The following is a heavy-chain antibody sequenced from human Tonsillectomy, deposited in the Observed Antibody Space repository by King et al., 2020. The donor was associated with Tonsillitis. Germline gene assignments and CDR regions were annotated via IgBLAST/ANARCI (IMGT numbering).Heavy chain of an antibody. Sequence: VQLQQWGAGLLKPSETLSLTCAVYGGSFSGYYWSWIRKPPGKGLEWIGEINHSGSTNYNPSLKSRVTISVDTPNNQFSLKLSSVTAADTAVYYCAREWGDVFDIWGQGTMVTVSS. CDR1: GGSFSGYY. CDR2: INHSGST. D-gene: IGHD1-26*01. CDR3: AREWGDVFDI. J-gene: IGHJ3*02. V-gene: IGHV4-34*01.